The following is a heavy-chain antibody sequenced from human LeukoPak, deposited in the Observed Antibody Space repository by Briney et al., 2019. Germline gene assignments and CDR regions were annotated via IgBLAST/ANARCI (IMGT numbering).Heavy chain of an antibody. D-gene: IGHD3-22*01. V-gene: IGHV1-2*02. J-gene: IGHJ4*02. CDR1: GYTFTGYY. Sequence: GASVKVSCKASGYTFTGYYMHWVRQASGQGLEWMGWINPNSGGTNYAQKFQGRVTMTRDTSISTAYMELSRLRSDDTAVYYCARDGNDSSGYWGAYWGQGTLVTVSS. CDR3: ARDGNDSSGYWGAY. CDR2: INPNSGGT.